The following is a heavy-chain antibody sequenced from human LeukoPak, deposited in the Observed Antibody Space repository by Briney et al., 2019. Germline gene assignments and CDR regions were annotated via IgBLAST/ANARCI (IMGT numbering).Heavy chain of an antibody. D-gene: IGHD2-2*01. J-gene: IGHJ3*02. CDR1: GGTFSSYA. Sequence: GASVKVSCKASGGTFSSYAISWVRQAPGQGLEWMGGIIPIFGTANYAQKFQGRVTITADESTSTAYMELSSLRSEDTAVYYCARDTCSSTSCWDAFDIWGQGTMVTVSS. CDR3: ARDTCSSTSCWDAFDI. V-gene: IGHV1-69*13. CDR2: IIPIFGTA.